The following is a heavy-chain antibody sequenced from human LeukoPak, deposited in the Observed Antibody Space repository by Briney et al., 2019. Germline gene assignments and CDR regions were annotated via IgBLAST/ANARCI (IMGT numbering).Heavy chain of an antibody. CDR2: INHSGST. Sequence: SETLSLTXAVYGGSFSGYYWSWIRQPPGKGMEWIGEINHSGSTNYNPSLKSRVTISVDTSKNQFSLKLSSVTAADTAVYYCARTVRYDLWSGHFECGWFDPWGQGTLVTVSS. J-gene: IGHJ5*02. CDR3: ARTVRYDLWSGHFECGWFDP. V-gene: IGHV4-34*01. D-gene: IGHD3-3*01. CDR1: GGSFSGYY.